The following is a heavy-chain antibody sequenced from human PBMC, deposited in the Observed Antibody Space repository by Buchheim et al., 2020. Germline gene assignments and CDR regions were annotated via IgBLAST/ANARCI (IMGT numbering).Heavy chain of an antibody. V-gene: IGHV3-7*01. J-gene: IGHJ4*02. CDR2: IKQDGSER. Sequence: EVQLLESGGGLVQPGGSLRLSCAASGFTFSSYAMSWVRQAPGKGLEWVANIKQDGSERYYVDSVKGRFTISRDNAKNSLYLQMNSLRAEDTAVYYCAREYYDFWSGYYGPSVDYWGQGTL. CDR3: AREYYDFWSGYYGPSVDY. D-gene: IGHD3-3*01. CDR1: GFTFSSYA.